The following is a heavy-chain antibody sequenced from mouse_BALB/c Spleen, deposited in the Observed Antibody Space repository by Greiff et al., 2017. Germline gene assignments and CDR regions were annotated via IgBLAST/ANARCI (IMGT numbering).Heavy chain of an antibody. CDR2: IWSGGST. D-gene: IGHD1-1*01. Sequence: VQGVESGPGLVQPSQSLSITCTVSGFSLTSYGVHWVRQSPGKGLEWLGVIWSGGSTDYNAAFISRLSISKDNSKSQVFFKMNSLQANDTAIYYCARPTVGYYYAMDYWGQGTSVTVSS. J-gene: IGHJ4*01. CDR3: ARPTVGYYYAMDY. V-gene: IGHV2-2*02. CDR1: GFSLTSYG.